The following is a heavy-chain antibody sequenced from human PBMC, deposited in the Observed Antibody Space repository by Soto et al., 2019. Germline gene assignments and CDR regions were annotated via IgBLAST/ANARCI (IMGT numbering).Heavy chain of an antibody. CDR1: GFTFYDFA. D-gene: IGHD2-21*01. J-gene: IGHJ5*02. Sequence: GGSLRLSCAASGFTFYDFAIHCFRHSPFKGLEWVSSISWNSGSKGYAESVRGRFTISRDNAKNSLYLQMNSLRFEDTAIYYCAKDTSFQVLHKGAFYTWGQGTLVTVSS. V-gene: IGHV3-9*01. CDR3: AKDTSFQVLHKGAFYT. CDR2: ISWNSGSK.